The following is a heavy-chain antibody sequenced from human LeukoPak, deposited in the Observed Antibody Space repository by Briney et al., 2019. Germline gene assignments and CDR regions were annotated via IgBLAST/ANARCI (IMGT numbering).Heavy chain of an antibody. CDR1: GFTASSEY. V-gene: IGHV3-53*05. CDR3: ARDQRMARGVIVTWGAFDV. J-gene: IGHJ3*01. D-gene: IGHD3-10*01. Sequence: GGSLRLSRAASGFTASSEYMSCVRQAVGKGGEWVSVIYSGGATYHAASVKGRFTMSRDISKNTVYLQMNRLRPEDTAVYYCARDQRMARGVIVTWGAFDVWGQGTMVTVSS. CDR2: IYSGGAT.